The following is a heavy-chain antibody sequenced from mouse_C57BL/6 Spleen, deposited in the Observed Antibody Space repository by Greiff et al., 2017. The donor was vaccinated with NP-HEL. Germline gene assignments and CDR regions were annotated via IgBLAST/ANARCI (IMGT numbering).Heavy chain of an antibody. V-gene: IGHV2-4*01. Sequence: QVQLQQSGPGLVQPSQSLSITCTVSGFSLTSYGVHWVRQPPGKGLKWLGVIWSGGSTDYNAAFISRLSISKDNSKSQVFFKMNSLQADDTAIYYCANYGNYGDYYAMDYWGQGTSVTVSS. CDR1: GFSLTSYG. CDR2: IWSGGST. J-gene: IGHJ4*01. D-gene: IGHD2-1*01. CDR3: ANYGNYGDYYAMDY.